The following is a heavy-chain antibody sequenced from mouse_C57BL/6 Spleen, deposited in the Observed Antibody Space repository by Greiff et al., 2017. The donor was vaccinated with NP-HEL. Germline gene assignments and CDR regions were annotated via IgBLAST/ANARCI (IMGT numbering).Heavy chain of an antibody. D-gene: IGHD2-2*01. Sequence: QVQLQQPGAELVKPGASVKLSCKASGYTFTSYWMHWVKQRPGQGLEWIGMIHPNSGSTNYNEKFKSKATLTVDKSSSTAYMQLSSLTSEDSAVYYCARSTMVTVFDYWGQGTTLTVSS. CDR2: IHPNSGST. J-gene: IGHJ2*01. CDR3: ARSTMVTVFDY. V-gene: IGHV1-64*01. CDR1: GYTFTSYW.